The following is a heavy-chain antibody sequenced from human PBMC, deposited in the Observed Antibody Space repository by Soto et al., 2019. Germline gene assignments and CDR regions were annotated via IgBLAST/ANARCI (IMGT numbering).Heavy chain of an antibody. V-gene: IGHV3-23*01. D-gene: IGHD2-15*01. Sequence: EVQLLESGGGLVQPGGSLRLSCAASGFTFSSYAMSWVRQAPGKGLEWVSAISGSGGSTYYADSVKGRFTISRDNSKKTLYLQMNSLRAEDTAVYYCAKDPLTPGYCSGGSCYAGAFDIWGQGTMVTVSS. CDR2: ISGSGGST. J-gene: IGHJ3*02. CDR1: GFTFSSYA. CDR3: AKDPLTPGYCSGGSCYAGAFDI.